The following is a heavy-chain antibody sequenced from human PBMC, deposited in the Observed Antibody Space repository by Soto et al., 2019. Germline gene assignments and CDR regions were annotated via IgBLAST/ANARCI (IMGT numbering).Heavy chain of an antibody. CDR3: ARGPMASSNWGRVLGWFDP. Sequence: SETLSLTCTVSGGSVSSNNYYWSWIRQPPGRGLEWIGYIYYTGSTNYNASLKSRVTISIDTAKNHFSLRLNSVTAADTAIYYCARGPMASSNWGRVLGWFDPWGQGTLVTVS. CDR2: IYYTGST. V-gene: IGHV4-61*03. J-gene: IGHJ5*02. CDR1: GGSVSSNNYY. D-gene: IGHD6-13*01.